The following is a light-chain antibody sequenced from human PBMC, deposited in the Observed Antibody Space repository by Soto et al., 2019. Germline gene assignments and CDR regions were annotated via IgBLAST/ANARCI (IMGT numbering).Light chain of an antibody. J-gene: IGKJ1*01. V-gene: IGKV1-17*01. CDR2: AAS. CDR1: QGIRND. CDR3: QQYHSYWT. Sequence: DIQMTQSPSFLSASVGDRVTITCRASQGIRNDLGWYQQKPGKAPKRLIYAASSLQSGVPQRFSGSGSGTEFTLTISSLQTDDFSTYYCQQYHSYWTFGQGTKVDIK.